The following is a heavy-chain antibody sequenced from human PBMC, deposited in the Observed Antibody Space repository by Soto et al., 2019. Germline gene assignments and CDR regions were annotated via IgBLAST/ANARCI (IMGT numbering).Heavy chain of an antibody. CDR3: ARGHFAIFGVATNWFDP. CDR2: ISVHNGNT. V-gene: IGHV1-18*01. D-gene: IGHD3-3*01. CDR1: GYTFTSYG. J-gene: IGHJ5*02. Sequence: ASVKVSCKASGYTFTSYGITWVRQAPGQGLEWMGWISVHNGNTNYAQMLQGRVTMTTDTSTSTAYMELRSLRSDDTAAYYCARGHFAIFGVATNWFDPWGQGTLVTVSS.